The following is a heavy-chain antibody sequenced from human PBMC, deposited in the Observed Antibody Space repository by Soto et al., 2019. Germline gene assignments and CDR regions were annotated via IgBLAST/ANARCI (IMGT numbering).Heavy chain of an antibody. CDR3: TSERPLYCRAGSCYPDAFDI. CDR2: IRSKANSYAT. J-gene: IGHJ3*02. CDR1: GFTFSGSA. Sequence: PGGSLRLSCAASGFTFSGSAMHWVRQASGKGLEWVGRIRSKANSYATAYAASVKGRFTISRDDSKNTAYLQMNSLKTEDTAVYYCTSERPLYCRAGSCYPDAFDIWGQGTMVTVSS. V-gene: IGHV3-73*01. D-gene: IGHD2-15*01.